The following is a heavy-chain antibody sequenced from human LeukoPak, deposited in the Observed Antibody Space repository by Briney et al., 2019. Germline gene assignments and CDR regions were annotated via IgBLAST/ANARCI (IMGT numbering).Heavy chain of an antibody. D-gene: IGHD1-26*01. CDR2: IDPNSGGT. CDR1: GYTFTGYY. CDR3: AREDVGATCFDY. J-gene: IGHJ4*03. V-gene: IGHV1-2*02. Sequence: ASVKVSCKASGYTFTGYYMHWVRQAPGQGLEWMGWIDPNSGGTNYAQKFQGRVTMTRDTSISTAYMELSRLRSDDTAVYYCAREDVGATCFDYWGQGTTVTVSS.